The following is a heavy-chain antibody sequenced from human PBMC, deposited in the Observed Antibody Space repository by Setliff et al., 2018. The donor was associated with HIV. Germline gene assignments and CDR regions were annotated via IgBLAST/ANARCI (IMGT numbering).Heavy chain of an antibody. D-gene: IGHD6-13*01. J-gene: IGHJ4*02. V-gene: IGHV4-39*07. Sequence: PSETLSLTCTVSGGSISSSSYYWGWIRQPPGKGLAWIGSIYYSGSTYYNPSLKSRVTISVDTSKNQFSLKLSSVTAADTAVYYCARTSASALWIAADNYFDYWGQGTLVTVSS. CDR3: ARTSASALWIAADNYFDY. CDR1: GGSISSSSYY. CDR2: IYYSGST.